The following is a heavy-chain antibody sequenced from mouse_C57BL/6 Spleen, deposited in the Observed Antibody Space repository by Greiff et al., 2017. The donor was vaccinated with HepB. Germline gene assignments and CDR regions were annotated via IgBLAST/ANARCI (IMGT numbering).Heavy chain of an antibody. V-gene: IGHV7-3*01. D-gene: IGHD2-1*01. Sequence: DVKLVESGGGLVQPGGSLSLSCAASGFTFTDYYMSWVRQPPGKALEWLGFIRNKANGYTTEYSASVKGRFTISRDNSQSILYLQMNALRAEDSATYYCARYNYGNYVFDYWGQGTTLTVSS. CDR1: GFTFTDYY. CDR2: IRNKANGYTT. J-gene: IGHJ2*01. CDR3: ARYNYGNYVFDY.